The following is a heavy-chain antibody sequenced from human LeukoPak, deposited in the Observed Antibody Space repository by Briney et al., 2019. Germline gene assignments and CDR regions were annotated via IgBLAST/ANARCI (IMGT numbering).Heavy chain of an antibody. J-gene: IGHJ6*02. CDR1: GGSFSGYY. Sequence: SETLSLTCAVYGGSFSGYYWSWIRQPPGKGLEWIGEINHSGSTNYNPSLKSRVTISVDTSKNQFSLKLSSVTAADTAVYYCARDSIPRGPMKPYYYYGMDVWGQGTTVTVSS. CDR3: ARDSIPRGPMKPYYYYGMDV. CDR2: INHSGST. D-gene: IGHD3-10*01. V-gene: IGHV4-34*01.